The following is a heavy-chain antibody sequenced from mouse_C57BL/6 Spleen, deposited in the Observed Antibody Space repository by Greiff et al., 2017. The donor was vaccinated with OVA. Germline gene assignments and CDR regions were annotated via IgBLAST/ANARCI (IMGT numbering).Heavy chain of an antibody. CDR2: ISYDGSN. D-gene: IGHD2-4*01. V-gene: IGHV3-6*01. CDR1: GYSITSGYY. J-gene: IGHJ4*01. Sequence: EVQLQESGPGLVKPSQSLSLTCSVTGYSITSGYYWNWIRQFPGNKLEWMGYISYDGSNNYNPSLKNRISITRDTSKNQFFLKLNSVTTEDTATYYCARGGLYYDYVYAMDYWGQGTSVTVSS. CDR3: ARGGLYYDYVYAMDY.